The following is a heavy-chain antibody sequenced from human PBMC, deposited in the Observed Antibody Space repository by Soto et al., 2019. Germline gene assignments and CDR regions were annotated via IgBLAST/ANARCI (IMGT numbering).Heavy chain of an antibody. CDR3: ARVEMYSSGWKIAFDI. CDR1: GFTFSSYW. CDR2: IKQDGSEK. D-gene: IGHD6-19*01. J-gene: IGHJ3*02. V-gene: IGHV3-7*03. Sequence: EVQLVESGGGLVQPGGSLRLSCAASGFTFSSYWMSWVRQAPGKGLEWVANIKQDGSEKYYVDSVKGRFTISRDNAKKSLYLQMNSLRAEDTGVYYCARVEMYSSGWKIAFDIWGQGTMVTVSS.